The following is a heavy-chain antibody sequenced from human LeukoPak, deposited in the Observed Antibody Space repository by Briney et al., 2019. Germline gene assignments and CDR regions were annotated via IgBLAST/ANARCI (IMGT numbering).Heavy chain of an antibody. CDR1: GGSISSSSYY. V-gene: IGHV4-39*01. J-gene: IGHJ3*02. Sequence: PSETLSLTCTVSGGSISSSSYYWGWIRQPPGKGLEWIGNIYYTGSTYYNPSLKIRVTISVDTSKNQFSLKLSSVTAADTAVYYCVRGVRIWGQGTMVTVSS. D-gene: IGHD3-10*01. CDR2: IYYTGST. CDR3: VRGVRI.